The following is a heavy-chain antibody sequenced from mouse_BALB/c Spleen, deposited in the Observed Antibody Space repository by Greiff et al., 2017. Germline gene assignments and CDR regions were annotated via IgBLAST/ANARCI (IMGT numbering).Heavy chain of an antibody. CDR1: GYAFSSYW. V-gene: IGHV1-80*01. D-gene: IGHD3-3*01. CDR3: ARGGTRAY. Sequence: VKLMESGAELVRPGSSVKISCKASGYAFSSYWMNWVKQRPGQGLEWIGQIYPGDGDTNYNEKFKGKATLTADKSSNTAYMQLSSLTSEDSAVYFCARGGTRAYWGQGTLVTVSA. J-gene: IGHJ3*01. CDR2: IYPGDGDT.